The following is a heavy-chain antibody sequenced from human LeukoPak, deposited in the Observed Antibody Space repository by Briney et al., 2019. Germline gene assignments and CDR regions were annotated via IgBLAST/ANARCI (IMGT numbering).Heavy chain of an antibody. Sequence: ASVKVSCKASGGTFSSYAISWVRQAPGQGLEWMGGIIPIFGTANYAQKFQGRVTITADESTSTAYTELSSLRSEDTAVYYCARDLDDSSGYLVSQDWGQGTMVTVSS. CDR1: GGTFSSYA. D-gene: IGHD3-22*01. J-gene: IGHJ3*01. V-gene: IGHV1-69*13. CDR3: ARDLDDSSGYLVSQD. CDR2: IIPIFGTA.